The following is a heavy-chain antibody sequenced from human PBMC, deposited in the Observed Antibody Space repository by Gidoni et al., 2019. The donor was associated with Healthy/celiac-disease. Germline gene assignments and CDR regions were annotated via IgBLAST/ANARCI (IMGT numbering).Heavy chain of an antibody. Sequence: QLQLQESGPGLVKPSETLSLTCTVSGGSISSSSYYWGWIRQPPGKGLAWIGSIYYSGSTYYNPSLKSRVTISVDTSKNQFSLKLSSVTAADTAVYYCARSGVGYFDYWGQGTLVTVSS. CDR3: ARSGVGYFDY. CDR2: IYYSGST. J-gene: IGHJ4*02. V-gene: IGHV4-39*01. D-gene: IGHD1-26*01. CDR1: GGSISSSSYY.